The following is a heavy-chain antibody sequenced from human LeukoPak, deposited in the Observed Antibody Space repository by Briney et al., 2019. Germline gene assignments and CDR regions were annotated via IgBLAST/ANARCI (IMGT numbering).Heavy chain of an antibody. V-gene: IGHV1-2*02. J-gene: IGHJ4*02. CDR1: GYTFTGYY. CDR2: INPNSGGT. D-gene: IGHD6-13*01. CDR3: ARVPPYSSSWYYFDY. Sequence: ASVKVSCKASGYTFTGYYMHWVRQAPGQGLEWMGWINPNSGGTNYAQKFQGRVTMTRDTSINTAYMELSRLRSDDTAVYYCARVPPYSSSWYYFDYWGQGTLVTVSS.